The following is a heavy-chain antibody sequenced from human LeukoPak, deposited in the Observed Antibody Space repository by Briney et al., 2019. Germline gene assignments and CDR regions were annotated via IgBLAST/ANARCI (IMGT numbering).Heavy chain of an antibody. CDR2: VSNSGSST. V-gene: IGHV3-23*01. D-gene: IGHD5-12*01. CDR1: GFTLSSYW. J-gene: IGHJ4*02. CDR3: AKDLAPWGGYEY. Sequence: GGSLRLSCAASGFTLSSYWMSWVRQAPGKGLEWVSVVSNSGSSTHYADSVKGRFTISRDNSKNTLYLQMNSLRAEDTAIYYCAKDLAPWGGYEYWGQGTLVTAST.